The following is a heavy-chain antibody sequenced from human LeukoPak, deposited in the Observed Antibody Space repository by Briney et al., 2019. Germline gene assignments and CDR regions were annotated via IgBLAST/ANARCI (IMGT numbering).Heavy chain of an antibody. D-gene: IGHD5-18*01. CDR3: AKEGDRYGYPIDY. CDR1: GFTFSTYA. CDR2: ISGSGGST. V-gene: IGHV3-23*01. Sequence: QPGGSLRVSCAASGFTFSTYAMSWVRQAPGKGLEWVSAISGSGGSTYYADSVKGRFTISRDNSKNTLYPQMNSLRAEDTAVYYWAKEGDRYGYPIDYWGQGTLVTVSS. J-gene: IGHJ4*02.